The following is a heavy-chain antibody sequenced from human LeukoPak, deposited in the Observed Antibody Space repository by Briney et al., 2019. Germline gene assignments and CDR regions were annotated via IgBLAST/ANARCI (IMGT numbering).Heavy chain of an antibody. Sequence: GGALRLSCVHPRFTFSSYAMYWVRPALGEGVEYVSAISTNGGSTYYAHSVKGRFTIYRDNSKFPLYLQMCSLSAYATAVYYCVKEGDDSGYDDGAVDMWGQGKMVTVAS. D-gene: IGHD5-12*01. V-gene: IGHV3-64D*06. CDR1: RFTFSSYA. CDR3: VKEGDDSGYDDGAVDM. CDR2: ISTNGGST. J-gene: IGHJ3*02.